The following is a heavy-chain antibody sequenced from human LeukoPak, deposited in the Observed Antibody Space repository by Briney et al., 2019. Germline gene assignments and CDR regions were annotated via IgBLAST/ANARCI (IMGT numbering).Heavy chain of an antibody. Sequence: ASVKVSCKASGYTFTAYYTHWVRQAPGQGLEWMGWINPNSGGTNYAQKFQGRVTMTRDTSISTAYMDLSRLTSDDTAMYYCARALGDYGNNRVYYFDYWGQGTLVTVSS. J-gene: IGHJ4*02. CDR3: ARALGDYGNNRVYYFDY. CDR2: INPNSGGT. V-gene: IGHV1-2*02. CDR1: GYTFTAYY. D-gene: IGHD4-17*01.